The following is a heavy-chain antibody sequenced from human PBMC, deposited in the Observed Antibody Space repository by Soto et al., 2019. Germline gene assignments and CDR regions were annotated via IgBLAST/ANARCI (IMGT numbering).Heavy chain of an antibody. D-gene: IGHD4-17*01. CDR2: IKQDGSEK. CDR1: GFTFSSYW. Sequence: GGSLRLSCTASGFTFSSYWMSWVRQAPGKGLEWVANIKQDGSEKYYVDSVKGRFTISRDNVKNSLYLQMNSLRAEDTAVYYCARDVGYGDYESAFDIWGQGTMVTVSS. J-gene: IGHJ3*02. CDR3: ARDVGYGDYESAFDI. V-gene: IGHV3-7*03.